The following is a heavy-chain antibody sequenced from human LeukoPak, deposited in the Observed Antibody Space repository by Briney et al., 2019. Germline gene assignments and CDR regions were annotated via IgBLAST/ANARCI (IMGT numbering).Heavy chain of an antibody. J-gene: IGHJ5*02. Sequence: PSETLSLTCTVSGGSISSYYWSWIRQPPGKGLEYIGYIYYSGSTNYNPSLQSRVTMSVDTSKNQFSLKLSSVTAADTAVYYCARDTISFLEWVSLGFDPWGQGTLVTVSS. D-gene: IGHD3-3*02. V-gene: IGHV4-59*12. CDR1: GGSISSYY. CDR3: ARDTISFLEWVSLGFDP. CDR2: IYYSGST.